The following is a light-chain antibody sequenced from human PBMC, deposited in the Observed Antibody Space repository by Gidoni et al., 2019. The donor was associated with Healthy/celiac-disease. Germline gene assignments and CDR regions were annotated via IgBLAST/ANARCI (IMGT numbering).Light chain of an antibody. V-gene: IGLV1-40*01. Sequence: QSVPTPPPSVSGAPRQMVTTPGPGSSPNSGAGYDVHWYQQLPGAAPKLLIYGNSNRPSGVPDRFSGSKSGTSASLAITGLQAEDEADYYCQSYDSSLSGVVFGGGTKLTVL. CDR3: QSYDSSLSGVV. J-gene: IGLJ2*01. CDR2: GNS. CDR1: SPNSGAGYD.